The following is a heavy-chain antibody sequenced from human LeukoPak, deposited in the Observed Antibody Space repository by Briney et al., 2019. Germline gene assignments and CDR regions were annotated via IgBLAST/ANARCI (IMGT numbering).Heavy chain of an antibody. CDR1: GYTFTSYG. J-gene: IGHJ4*02. V-gene: IGHV1-18*01. Sequence: ASVKVSCKASGYTFTSYGISWVRQAPGQGLEWMGWISAYNGNTNYAQKLQGRVTMTTDTSTSTAYMELRSLRAEDTAVYYCARVSCDGGDCYMLDYWGQGTLVTVSS. CDR3: ARVSCDGGDCYMLDY. D-gene: IGHD2-21*02. CDR2: ISAYNGNT.